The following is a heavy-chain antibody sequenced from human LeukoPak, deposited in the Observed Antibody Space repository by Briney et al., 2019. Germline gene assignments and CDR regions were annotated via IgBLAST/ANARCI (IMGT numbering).Heavy chain of an antibody. CDR1: GFTVGSNY. CDR3: ARVNGYSSGWYRVPLYYFDY. V-gene: IGHV3-11*04. Sequence: GGSLRLSCAASGFTVGSNYMSWVRQAPGKGLEWVSYISSSGSTIYYADSVKGRFTISRDNAKNSLYLQMNSLRAEDTAVYYCARVNGYSSGWYRVPLYYFDYWGQGTLVTVSS. J-gene: IGHJ4*02. D-gene: IGHD6-19*01. CDR2: ISSSGSTI.